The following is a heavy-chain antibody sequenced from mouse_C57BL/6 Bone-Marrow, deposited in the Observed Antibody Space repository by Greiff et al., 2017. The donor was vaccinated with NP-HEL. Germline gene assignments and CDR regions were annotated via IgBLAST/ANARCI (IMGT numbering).Heavy chain of an antibody. CDR1: GFTFSSYG. CDR2: ISSGGSYT. CDR3: ASPYDYDVAWFAY. Sequence: EVQGVESGGDLVKPGGSVKLSCAASGFTFSSYGMSWVRQTPDKRLEWVATISSGGSYTYYPDSVKGRFTISRDNAKNTLYLQMSSLKSEDTAMYYCASPYDYDVAWFAYWGQGTLVTVSA. J-gene: IGHJ3*01. V-gene: IGHV5-6*01. D-gene: IGHD2-4*01.